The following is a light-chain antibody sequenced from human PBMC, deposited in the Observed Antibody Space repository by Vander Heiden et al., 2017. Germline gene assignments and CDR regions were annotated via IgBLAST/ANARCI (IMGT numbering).Light chain of an antibody. J-gene: IGKJ2*01. CDR3: QQYNSWPYT. CDR2: DVS. CDR1: QRISAN. V-gene: IGKV3-15*01. Sequence: EIVMTQSPATLSVSPGESATLSCRASQRISANLAWYQQKPGQAPRLLIHDVSTRATGIPARFSGSGSGSGFTLTISSLQSEDFALYYCQQYNSWPYTFGQGTRLEI.